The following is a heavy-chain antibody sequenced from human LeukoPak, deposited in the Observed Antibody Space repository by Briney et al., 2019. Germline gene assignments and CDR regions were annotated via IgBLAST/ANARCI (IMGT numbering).Heavy chain of an antibody. CDR1: GVSISSYY. V-gene: IGHV4-59*01. CDR2: IYYSGST. J-gene: IGHJ3*02. Sequence: SETLSLTCTVSGVSISSYYWSWIRQPPGKGLEWIGYIYYSGSTNYNPSLKSRVTISVDTSKNQFSLKLSSVTAADTAVYYCARAYYDSSGYYLWPYFDIWGQGTMVTVSS. D-gene: IGHD3-22*01. CDR3: ARAYYDSSGYYLWPYFDI.